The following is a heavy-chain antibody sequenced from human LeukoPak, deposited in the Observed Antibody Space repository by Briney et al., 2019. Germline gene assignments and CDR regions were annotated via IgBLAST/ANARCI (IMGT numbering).Heavy chain of an antibody. Sequence: GGSLRLSCAASGFTFSSYGMHWVRQAPGKGLEWVAVIWYDGSNKYYADSVKGRFTISRDNSKNTLYLQMNSLRAEDTAVYYCARSDSGYGHLDYWGQGTLVTVPS. D-gene: IGHD5-12*01. CDR1: GFTFSSYG. CDR2: IWYDGSNK. J-gene: IGHJ4*02. V-gene: IGHV3-33*01. CDR3: ARSDSGYGHLDY.